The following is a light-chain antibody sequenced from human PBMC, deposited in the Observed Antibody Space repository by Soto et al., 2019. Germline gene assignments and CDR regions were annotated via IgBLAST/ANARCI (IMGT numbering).Light chain of an antibody. V-gene: IGKV1-9*01. Sequence: IQLTQSPSSLSASVGDRVTITCRASQGLNSNLAWYQQKPGKAPKLLMYAASTLQKGVPSRFSGNGSGTDCTLTISSLQPEDFATYYCQQTSNYFTFGPGTKVDI. CDR1: QGLNSN. CDR3: QQTSNYFT. J-gene: IGKJ3*01. CDR2: AAS.